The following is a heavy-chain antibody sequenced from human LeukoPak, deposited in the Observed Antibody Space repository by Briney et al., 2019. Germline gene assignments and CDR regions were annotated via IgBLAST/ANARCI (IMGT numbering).Heavy chain of an antibody. Sequence: GGSLRLSCAASGFTFGSYWMSWVRQAPGKGLEWVANIKQDGSEKYYVDSVKGRFTISRDNAKNSLYLQMNSLRAEDTAVYYCARVSDYGGSFDYWGQGTLVTVSS. J-gene: IGHJ4*02. V-gene: IGHV3-7*01. CDR1: GFTFGSYW. CDR3: ARVSDYGGSFDY. CDR2: IKQDGSEK. D-gene: IGHD4-23*01.